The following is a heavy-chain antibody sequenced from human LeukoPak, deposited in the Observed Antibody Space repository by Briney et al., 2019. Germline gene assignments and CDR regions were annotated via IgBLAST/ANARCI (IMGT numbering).Heavy chain of an antibody. CDR2: ISYDGSNK. Sequence: GGSLRLSCAASGFTFSNYAINWVRQAPGKGLEWVAVISYDGSNKYYADSVKGRFTISRDNSKNTLYVQVNSLGTEDTAAYYCAKGSYYDSSGSFYFDYWGQGTLVTVSS. CDR3: AKGSYYDSSGSFYFDY. V-gene: IGHV3-30*18. D-gene: IGHD3-22*01. CDR1: GFTFSNYA. J-gene: IGHJ4*02.